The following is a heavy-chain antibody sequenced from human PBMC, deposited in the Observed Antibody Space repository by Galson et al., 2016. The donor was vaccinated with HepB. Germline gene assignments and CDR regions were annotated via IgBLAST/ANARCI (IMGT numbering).Heavy chain of an antibody. CDR3: AREGVVQLPGRGTSTYFYFGMDV. Sequence: QSGAEVKKPGESLRISCSTSGYTFSNYWIAWVRQMPGKGLEWMGIIFPDDSEARYSPSFQGQVTFSVDKSISTAFLQWTSLKASATAIYYWAREGVVQLPGRGTSTYFYFGMDVWGQGTTVTVSS. V-gene: IGHV5-51*01. CDR1: GYTFSNYW. CDR2: IFPDDSEA. J-gene: IGHJ6*02. D-gene: IGHD1-1*01.